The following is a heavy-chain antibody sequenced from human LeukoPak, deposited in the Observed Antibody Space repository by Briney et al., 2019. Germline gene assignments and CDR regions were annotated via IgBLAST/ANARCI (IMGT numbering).Heavy chain of an antibody. Sequence: ASVKVSCKDSGYSFTGYFIHWVRQAPGQGLEWMGFIDPNSGDTKYAQKFQGRVSMPRDTSTRTAYMELSRLRSDDTAVYFCARSGSTGYSLDYWGQGTLVTVSS. CDR3: ARSGSTGYSLDY. J-gene: IGHJ4*02. D-gene: IGHD3-22*01. CDR1: GYSFTGYF. CDR2: IDPNSGDT. V-gene: IGHV1-2*02.